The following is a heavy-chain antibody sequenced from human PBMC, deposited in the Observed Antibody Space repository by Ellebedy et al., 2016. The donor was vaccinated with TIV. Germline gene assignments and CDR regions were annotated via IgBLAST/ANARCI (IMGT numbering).Heavy chain of an antibody. CDR1: GYRFTSYW. J-gene: IGHJ4*02. V-gene: IGHV5-51*01. D-gene: IGHD1-14*01. CDR2: IYPGDSDT. Sequence: GGSLRLSCKGSGYRFTSYWIGWVRQMPGKGLERMGIIYPGDSDTRYSPSFQGQVTISADKSISTAYLQWSSLKASDTAMYYCARNPDDYFDYWGQGTLVTVSS. CDR3: ARNPDDYFDY.